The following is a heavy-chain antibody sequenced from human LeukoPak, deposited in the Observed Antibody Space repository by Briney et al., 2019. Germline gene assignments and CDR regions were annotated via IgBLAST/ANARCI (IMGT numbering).Heavy chain of an antibody. Sequence: SETLSLTCTVSGVSISSYYWSWLRQPAGKGLEWIGRIYTSGSTNYNPSLKSRVTMSVDTSKNQFSLKLSSVTAADTAVYYCASMEVAGTGRDYWGQGTLVTVSS. CDR1: GVSISSYY. J-gene: IGHJ4*02. V-gene: IGHV4-4*07. D-gene: IGHD6-19*01. CDR2: IYTSGST. CDR3: ASMEVAGTGRDY.